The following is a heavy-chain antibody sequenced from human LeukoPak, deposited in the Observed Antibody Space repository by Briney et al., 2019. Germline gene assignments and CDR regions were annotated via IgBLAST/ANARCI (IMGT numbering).Heavy chain of an antibody. D-gene: IGHD2-2*01. CDR1: GFTFSTYA. CDR2: INSDGSST. J-gene: IGHJ6*02. CDR3: ASGIRCSSTSCYYYYGMDV. Sequence: GGSLRLSCAASGFTFSTYAMSWVRQAPGKGLVWVSRINSDGSSTSYADSVKGRFTISRDNAKNTLYLQMNSLRAEDTAVYYCASGIRCSSTSCYYYYGMDVWGQGTTVTVSS. V-gene: IGHV3-74*01.